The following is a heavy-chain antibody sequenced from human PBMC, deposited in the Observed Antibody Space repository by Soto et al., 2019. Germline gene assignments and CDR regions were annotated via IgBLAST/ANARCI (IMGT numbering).Heavy chain of an antibody. Sequence: ASVKVFCKAYGYTFTSYDINWVRQATGQGLEWMGWMNPNSGNTVYAQKFQGRVTMTRNTSISTAYMELSSLKSKDTAVYYCARGHPTYCSRTRCYTGYYYYGMDVWGQGTTVTVSS. CDR2: MNPNSGNT. D-gene: IGHD2-2*02. CDR1: GYTFTSYD. V-gene: IGHV1-8*01. J-gene: IGHJ6*02. CDR3: ARGHPTYCSRTRCYTGYYYYGMDV.